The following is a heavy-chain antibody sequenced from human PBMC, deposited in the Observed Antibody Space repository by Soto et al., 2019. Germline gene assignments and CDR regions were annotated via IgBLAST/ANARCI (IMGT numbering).Heavy chain of an antibody. D-gene: IGHD5-12*01. J-gene: IGHJ6*03. CDR2: IWYDGSNK. V-gene: IGHV3-33*01. Sequence: QVQLVESGGGVVQPGRSLRLSCAASGFTFSSYGMHWVRQAPGKGLEWVAVIWYDGSNKYYADSVKGRFTISRDNSKNTLYLQMNSLRAKDTAVYYCARDAGFGYGRHMDVWGKGTTVTVSS. CDR3: ARDAGFGYGRHMDV. CDR1: GFTFSSYG.